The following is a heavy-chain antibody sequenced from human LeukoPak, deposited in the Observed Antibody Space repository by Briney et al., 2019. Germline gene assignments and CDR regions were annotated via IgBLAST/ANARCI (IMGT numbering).Heavy chain of an antibody. CDR2: IIPIFGTA. CDR3: ARVLVVVPAAMRWFDP. V-gene: IGHV1-69*05. CDR1: GGTFSSYA. Sequence: SVKVSCKASGGTFSSYAISWVRQAPGQGLEWMGGIIPIFGTANYAQKFQGRVTITTDESTSTAYMELSSLRSEGTAVYYCARVLVVVPAAMRWFDPWGQGTLVTVSS. D-gene: IGHD2-2*01. J-gene: IGHJ5*02.